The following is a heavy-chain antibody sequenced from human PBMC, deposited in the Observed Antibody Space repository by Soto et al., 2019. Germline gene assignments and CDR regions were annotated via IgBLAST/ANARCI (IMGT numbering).Heavy chain of an antibody. V-gene: IGHV4-59*01. CDR2: ISYSGST. J-gene: IGHJ4*02. CDR1: GGSISSYY. CDR3: ARGRDGYNPRAPLGY. Sequence: SETLSLTCTVSGGSISSYYWSWIRQPPGKGLEWIGYISYSGSTNYSPSLKSRVTIFVHTSKNQFSLRLNSVTAADTAVYYCARGRDGYNPRAPLGYWGQGTLVTVSS. D-gene: IGHD5-12*01.